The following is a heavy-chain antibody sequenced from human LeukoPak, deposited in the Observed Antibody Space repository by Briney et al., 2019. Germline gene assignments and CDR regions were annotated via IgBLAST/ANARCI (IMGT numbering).Heavy chain of an antibody. CDR3: ARLGTTVTTDY. V-gene: IGHV4-39*01. D-gene: IGHD4-17*01. Sequence: SETLSLTCTVSGGSMSSSSYYWGWIRQPPGKGLEWIGSIYYRGSTYYNPSLKSRVTISVDTSKNQFSLKLSSVTAADTAVYYCARLGTTVTTDYWGQGTLVTVSS. CDR2: IYYRGST. J-gene: IGHJ4*02. CDR1: GGSMSSSSYY.